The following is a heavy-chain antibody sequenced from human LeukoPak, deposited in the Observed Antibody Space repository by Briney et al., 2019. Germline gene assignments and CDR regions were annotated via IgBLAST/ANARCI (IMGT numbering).Heavy chain of an antibody. CDR1: EFTFSSYW. V-gene: IGHV3-7*01. J-gene: IGHJ4*02. Sequence: GGSLRLSCAASEFTFSSYWMDWVRQAPGKGLEWVASIKEDGSKKSYVDSVKGRFTISRDNAKNSLYLQMDSLRAEDTAVYYCAFGGPYGEPPADYWGQGTLVTVSS. CDR2: IKEDGSKK. CDR3: AFGGPYGEPPADY. D-gene: IGHD3-16*01.